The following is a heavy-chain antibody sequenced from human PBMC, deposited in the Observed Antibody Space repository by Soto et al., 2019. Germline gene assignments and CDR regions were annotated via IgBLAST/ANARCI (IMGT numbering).Heavy chain of an antibody. V-gene: IGHV1-24*01. J-gene: IGHJ4*02. Sequence: ASVKVSCKVSGYTLTELSMHWVLQAPGKGLEWMGGFDPEDGETIYAQKFQGRVTMTEDTSTDTAYMELSSLRSEDTAVYYCATFPIIMVYATYYFDYWGQGTLVTVSS. D-gene: IGHD2-8*01. CDR3: ATFPIIMVYATYYFDY. CDR1: GYTLTELS. CDR2: FDPEDGET.